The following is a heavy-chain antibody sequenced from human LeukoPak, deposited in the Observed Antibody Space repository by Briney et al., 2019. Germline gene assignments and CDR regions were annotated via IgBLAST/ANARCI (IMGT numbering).Heavy chain of an antibody. CDR1: GYTFTGYY. J-gene: IGHJ6*03. CDR3: ARDLWLAGPPFPYYYMDV. V-gene: IGHV1-2*06. CDR2: INPNSGGT. D-gene: IGHD5-12*01. Sequence: ASVKVSXKASGYTFTGYYTHWVRQAPGQGLEWMGRINPNSGGTNYAQKFQGRVTMTRDTSISTAYMELSRLRSDDTAVYYCARDLWLAGPPFPYYYMDVWGKGTRSPSP.